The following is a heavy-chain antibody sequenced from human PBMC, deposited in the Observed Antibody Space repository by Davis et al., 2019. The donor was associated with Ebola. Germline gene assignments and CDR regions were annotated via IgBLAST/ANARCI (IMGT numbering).Heavy chain of an antibody. CDR1: GYSFTSYW. CDR3: ARLWRQQLVLSGLDP. D-gene: IGHD6-13*01. V-gene: IGHV5-51*01. Sequence: KVSCKGSGYSFTSYWIGWVRQMPGKGLEWMGIIYPGDSDTRYSPSFQGQVTISADKSISTAYLQWSSLKASDTAMYYCARLWRQQLVLSGLDPWGQGTLVTVSS. J-gene: IGHJ5*02. CDR2: IYPGDSDT.